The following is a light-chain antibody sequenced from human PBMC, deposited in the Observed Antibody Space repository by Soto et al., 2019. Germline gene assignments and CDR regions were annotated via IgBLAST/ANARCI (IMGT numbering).Light chain of an antibody. CDR1: QGISSY. Sequence: IQLTQSPSSLSASVGDRVTITCRASQGISSYLAWYQQKPGKAPKLLIYAASTLQSGVPSRFSGSGSGTDFTLTISSLQPEDFATYYCQHLNSYTKTFGQGTKLDIK. CDR2: AAS. CDR3: QHLNSYTKT. V-gene: IGKV1-9*01. J-gene: IGKJ2*01.